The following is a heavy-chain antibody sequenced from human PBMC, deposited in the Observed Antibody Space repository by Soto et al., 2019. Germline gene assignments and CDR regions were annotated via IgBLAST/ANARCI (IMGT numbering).Heavy chain of an antibody. Sequence: PGGSLRLSCAASGFTLSSYAMSWVRQAPGKGLEWVSAISGSGGSTYYADSVKGRFTISRDNSKNTLYLQMNSLRAEDTAVYYCAKDWPNSPLYGDYYRWSPEVAFDIWGQGTMVTVSS. CDR2: ISGSGGST. V-gene: IGHV3-23*01. J-gene: IGHJ3*02. CDR1: GFTLSSYA. D-gene: IGHD4-17*01. CDR3: AKDWPNSPLYGDYYRWSPEVAFDI.